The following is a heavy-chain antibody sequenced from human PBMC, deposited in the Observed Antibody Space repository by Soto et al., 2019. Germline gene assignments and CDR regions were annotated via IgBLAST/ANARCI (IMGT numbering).Heavy chain of an antibody. D-gene: IGHD3-22*01. CDR1: GGSISSGGYY. V-gene: IGHV4-31*03. Sequence: PSETLSLTCTVSGGSISSGGYYRSWIRQHPGKGLEWSGYIYYSGSTYFNASLKRRVTISVDTSKNQFSRKLSSVTASDTAVYYCARFTYFYDSSDAFDIWGQGTMVTVSS. CDR3: ARFTYFYDSSDAFDI. CDR2: IYYSGST. J-gene: IGHJ3*02.